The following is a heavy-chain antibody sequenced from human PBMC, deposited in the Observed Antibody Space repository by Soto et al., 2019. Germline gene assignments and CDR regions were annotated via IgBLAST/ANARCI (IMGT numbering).Heavy chain of an antibody. V-gene: IGHV3-21*01. CDR1: GFNFITFS. CDR3: VRDAYDRDAFDI. J-gene: IGHJ3*02. Sequence: DVQLVESGGGLVKPGGSLRLSCAASGFNFITFSMNWVRQAPGKGLEWVSSISASSSSIYYAESVKGRFTVSRDNAKNSLYLQMNSLTAEDTALYYCVRDAYDRDAFDIWGQWTTATVSS. D-gene: IGHD3-22*01. CDR2: ISASSSSI.